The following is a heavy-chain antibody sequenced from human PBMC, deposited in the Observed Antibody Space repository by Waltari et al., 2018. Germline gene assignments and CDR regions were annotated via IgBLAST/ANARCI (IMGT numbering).Heavy chain of an antibody. V-gene: IGHV1-2*06. CDR2: MNPNNNYP. CDR1: GYTFTDSY. J-gene: IGHJ4*02. D-gene: IGHD1-26*01. Sequence: QVQLVQSGAEVRKPGASVKVSCKTSGYTFTDSYIHWVRQAPGQGLEWMGRMNPNNNYPIYEQKFQGRVTMTRDTSITTAYMELSRLTSDDTALYYCVTQRPWEDYWGQGTRVTVSP. CDR3: VTQRPWEDY.